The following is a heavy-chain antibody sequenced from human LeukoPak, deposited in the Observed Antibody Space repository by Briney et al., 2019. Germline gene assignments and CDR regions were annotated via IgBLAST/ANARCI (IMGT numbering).Heavy chain of an antibody. J-gene: IGHJ4*02. CDR2: IEQDGSEK. CDR3: ARLELGAYYDSSGHL. Sequence: GGSLRLSCAASGFTFSSYWMSWVRQAPGKGLEWVANIEQDGSEKYYVDSVKGRFTISRDNAKNSLYLQMNSLRAEDTAVYYCARLELGAYYDSSGHLWGQGTLVTVSS. CDR1: GFTFSSYW. V-gene: IGHV3-7*01. D-gene: IGHD3-22*01.